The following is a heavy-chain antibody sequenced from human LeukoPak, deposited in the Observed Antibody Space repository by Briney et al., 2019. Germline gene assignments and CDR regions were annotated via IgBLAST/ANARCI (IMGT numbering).Heavy chain of an antibody. J-gene: IGHJ4*02. V-gene: IGHV3-11*04. Sequence: PGGSLRLSCAASGFTLSSYAMSWIRQAPGKGLEWVSYISSSGSSISYADSVKGRFTISRDNAKNSLYLQMNSLRAEDTAVYYCARWAGAILTDYWGQGTLVTVSS. CDR2: ISSSGSSI. D-gene: IGHD1-26*01. CDR3: ARWAGAILTDY. CDR1: GFTLSSYA.